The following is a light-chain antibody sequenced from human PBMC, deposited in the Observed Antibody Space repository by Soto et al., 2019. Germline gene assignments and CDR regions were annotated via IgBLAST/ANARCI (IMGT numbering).Light chain of an antibody. Sequence: QSVLTQPRSVYGSPGQSVTISCTGTSSDVGTYDFVSWYQQHPGKAPRLMIFDVSERPSGVPDRFSGSKSGNTASLTISGLQAEDEADYYCCLYAVTFYVFGTGTKLTVL. CDR2: DVS. V-gene: IGLV2-11*01. J-gene: IGLJ1*01. CDR1: SSDVGTYDF. CDR3: CLYAVTFYV.